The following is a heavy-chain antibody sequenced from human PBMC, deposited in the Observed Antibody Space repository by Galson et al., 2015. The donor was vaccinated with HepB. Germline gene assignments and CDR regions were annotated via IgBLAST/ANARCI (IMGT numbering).Heavy chain of an antibody. CDR3: AKHYSDSSSPLTPTGTMDV. Sequence: SLRLSCAASGFTFSSYAMSWVRQAPGKGLEWVSAISGSGGSTYYADSVKGRFTISRDNSKNTLYLQMNSLRAEDTAVYYCAKHYSDSSSPLTPTGTMDVWGQGTTVTVSS. CDR1: GFTFSSYA. J-gene: IGHJ6*02. D-gene: IGHD3-22*01. V-gene: IGHV3-23*01. CDR2: ISGSGGST.